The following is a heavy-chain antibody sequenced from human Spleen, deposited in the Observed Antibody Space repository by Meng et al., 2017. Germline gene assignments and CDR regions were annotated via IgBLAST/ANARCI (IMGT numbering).Heavy chain of an antibody. Sequence: SVKVSCKASGGTFSSYTISWVRQAPGQGLEWMGRIIPILGIANYAQKFQGRVTITADKSTSTAYMELSSLRSEDTAVYYCARGTGPMVRGVIIKYYYFDYWGQGTLVTVSS. CDR1: GGTFSSYT. D-gene: IGHD3-10*01. V-gene: IGHV1-69*02. CDR2: IIPILGIA. CDR3: ARGTGPMVRGVIIKYYYFDY. J-gene: IGHJ4*02.